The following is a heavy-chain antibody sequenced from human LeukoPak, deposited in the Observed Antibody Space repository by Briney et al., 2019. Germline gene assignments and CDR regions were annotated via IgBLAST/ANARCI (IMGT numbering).Heavy chain of an antibody. V-gene: IGHV1-46*01. CDR3: ARDIVGAIGLPPN. D-gene: IGHD1-26*01. J-gene: IGHJ4*02. CDR1: GYTFTSYY. CDR2: INPSGGST. Sequence: ASVKVSCKASGYTFTSYYMHWVRQAPGQGLEWMGIINPSGGSTSYAQKFQGRVTMTRDTPTSTVCMELSSLRPEDTAVYYCARDIVGAIGLPPNWGQGTLVTVSS.